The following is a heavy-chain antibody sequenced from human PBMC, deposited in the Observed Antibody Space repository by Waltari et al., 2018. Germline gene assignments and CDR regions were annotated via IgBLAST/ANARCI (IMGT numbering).Heavy chain of an antibody. J-gene: IGHJ3*02. V-gene: IGHV1-69*12. Sequence: QVQLVQSGAEVKKPGSSVRVYCRASGGNFGRYAITWVRQAPGQGLEWMGGTIPIFGSPMYAPKFQGRVSITADELTYTVYMELNSLRSDDTAIYYCARRKLGEAFDIWGQGTMVIVSS. CDR1: GGNFGRYA. CDR2: TIPIFGSP. CDR3: ARRKLGEAFDI. D-gene: IGHD3-16*01.